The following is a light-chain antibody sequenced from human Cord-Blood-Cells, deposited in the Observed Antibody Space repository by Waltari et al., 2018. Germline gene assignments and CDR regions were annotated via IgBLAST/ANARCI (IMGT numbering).Light chain of an antibody. CDR3: HQSYSTPLP. CDR2: AAS. V-gene: IGKV1-39*01. CDR1: QSISSY. Sequence: DIQMTQSPSSLSASVGDRVTIPCRASQSISSYLNWYQQKPGKAPKLLIYAASSLKSGVPSRFSGSGAGTDFTLTISSLQPEDFATYYCHQSYSTPLPFGGGTKVEIK. J-gene: IGKJ4*01.